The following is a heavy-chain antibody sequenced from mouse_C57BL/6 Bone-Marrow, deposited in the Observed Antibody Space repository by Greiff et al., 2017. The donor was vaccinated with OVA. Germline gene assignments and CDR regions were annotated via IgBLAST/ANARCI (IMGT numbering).Heavy chain of an antibody. Sequence: EVKVVESGGGLVKPGGSLKLSCAASGFTFSSYAMSWVRQTPEKRLEWVATISDGGSYTYYPDNVKGRFTITRDNAKNNLYLQMSKLNSEDTALYYCARELEGITVVEDCYNFDFGDQGTTLTVSS. CDR2: ISDGGSYT. CDR1: GFTFSSYA. V-gene: IGHV5-4*01. D-gene: IGHD1-1*01. J-gene: IGHJ2*01. CDR3: ARELEGITVVEDCYNFDF.